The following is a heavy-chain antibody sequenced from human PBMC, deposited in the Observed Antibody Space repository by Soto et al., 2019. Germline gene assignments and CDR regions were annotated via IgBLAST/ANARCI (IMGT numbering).Heavy chain of an antibody. D-gene: IGHD1-7*01. CDR3: AKEPDWNYGWYFDL. Sequence: HPGGSLTLSCAASGFPFSSYAMSWVRQAPGKGLEWVSAISGSGGSTYYADSVKGRFTISRDNSKDTLYLQMNSLRAEDTAVYYCAKEPDWNYGWYFDLWGRGTLVTVSS. CDR1: GFPFSSYA. V-gene: IGHV3-23*01. J-gene: IGHJ2*01. CDR2: ISGSGGST.